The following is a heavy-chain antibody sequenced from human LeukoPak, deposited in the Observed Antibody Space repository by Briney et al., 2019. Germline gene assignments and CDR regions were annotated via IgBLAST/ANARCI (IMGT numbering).Heavy chain of an antibody. CDR1: GGSISTYY. J-gene: IGHJ4*02. CDR3: ARDRGRTSFYY. CDR2: IYYSGST. D-gene: IGHD1-1*01. V-gene: IGHV4-59*01. Sequence: SETLSLTCTVSGGSISTYYWSCIRQPPGKGLEWIGYIYYSGSTNYNPSLKSRVTISVDTSKNQFSLKLSSVTAADTAVYYCARDRGRTSFYYWGQGTLVTVSS.